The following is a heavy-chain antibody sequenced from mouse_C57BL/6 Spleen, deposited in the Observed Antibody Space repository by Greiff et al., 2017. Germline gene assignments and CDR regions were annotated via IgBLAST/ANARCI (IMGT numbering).Heavy chain of an antibody. CDR3: ARGATVVADAMDD. Sequence: VQLQQSGPELVKPGASVKISCKASGYTFTDYYMNWVKPSHGKSLEWIGDINPNNGGTSYNQKFKGKATLTVDKSSSTAYMELRSLTSEDSAVYYCARGATVVADAMDDWGQGTSGTVSS. J-gene: IGHJ4*01. CDR2: INPNNGGT. D-gene: IGHD1-1*01. CDR1: GYTFTDYY. V-gene: IGHV1-26*01.